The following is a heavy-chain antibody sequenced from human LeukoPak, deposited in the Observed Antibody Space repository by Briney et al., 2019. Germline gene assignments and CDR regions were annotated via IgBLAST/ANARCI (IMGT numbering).Heavy chain of an antibody. CDR2: IYYSGST. Sequence: SETLSLTCTVSGGSISSYYWSWIRQPPGKGLEWIGYIYYSGSTNYNPSLKSRVTISVDTSKNKFSLKLSSVTAADTAVYYCAISTIFDWLFRVTPPGAFNIWGQGTMVTVSS. D-gene: IGHD3-9*01. J-gene: IGHJ3*02. CDR1: GGSISSYY. CDR3: AISTIFDWLFRVTPPGAFNI. V-gene: IGHV4-59*01.